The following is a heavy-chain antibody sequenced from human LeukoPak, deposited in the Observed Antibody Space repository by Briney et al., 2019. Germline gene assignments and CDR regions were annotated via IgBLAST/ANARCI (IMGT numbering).Heavy chain of an antibody. D-gene: IGHD3-22*01. Sequence: PSETLSLTCTVSGGSISSYYWSWIRQPPGKGLEWIGYIYHGGSTNYNPSLKSRVTISVDTSKNQFSLKLSSVTAADTAVYYCARGGPHYYDSSGFGYWGQGTLVTVSP. CDR3: ARGGPHYYDSSGFGY. J-gene: IGHJ4*02. V-gene: IGHV4-59*01. CDR1: GGSISSYY. CDR2: IYHGGST.